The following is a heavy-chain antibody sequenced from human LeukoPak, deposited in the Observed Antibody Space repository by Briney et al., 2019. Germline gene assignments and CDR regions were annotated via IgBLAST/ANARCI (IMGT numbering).Heavy chain of an antibody. Sequence: ASVKVSCKASGYTFTSYAMHWVRQAPGQRLEWMGWINAGNGNTKYSQKFQARVTITRDTSASTAYMELSSLRSEDTAVYYCARSDKAVVAAQLYYYYGMDVWGQGTTVTVSS. V-gene: IGHV1-3*01. CDR3: ARSDKAVVAAQLYYYYGMDV. D-gene: IGHD6-6*01. CDR2: INAGNGNT. CDR1: GYTFTSYA. J-gene: IGHJ6*02.